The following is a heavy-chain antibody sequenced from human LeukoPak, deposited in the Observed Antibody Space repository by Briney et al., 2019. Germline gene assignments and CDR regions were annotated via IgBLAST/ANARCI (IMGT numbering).Heavy chain of an antibody. Sequence: GGSLRLSCAASGFTFNSAWMNWVRHAPGKGLEWVGRIKSKIDGGTIDYTAPVKGRFTISRDDSKNTVYLQMNSLKAEDTAVYYCATQGYCSGNTCEAFDYWGQGTLVTVSS. V-gene: IGHV3-15*01. CDR2: IKSKIDGGTI. CDR3: ATQGYCSGNTCEAFDY. J-gene: IGHJ4*02. D-gene: IGHD2-15*01. CDR1: GFTFNSAW.